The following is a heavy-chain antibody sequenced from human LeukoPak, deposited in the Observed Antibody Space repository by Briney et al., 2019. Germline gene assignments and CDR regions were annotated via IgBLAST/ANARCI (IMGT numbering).Heavy chain of an antibody. Sequence: GASVKVSCKASGYTFTSYGFSWVRQAPGQGLEWMGWISGYNGNIDYEKKLQARVTMTTDTSTITAYMELRSLRSDDTAVYFCARAPLDGAHDAYDMGGQGTMVTVSS. D-gene: IGHD4-17*01. CDR3: ARAPLDGAHDAYDM. V-gene: IGHV1-18*01. CDR2: ISGYNGNI. J-gene: IGHJ3*02. CDR1: GYTFTSYG.